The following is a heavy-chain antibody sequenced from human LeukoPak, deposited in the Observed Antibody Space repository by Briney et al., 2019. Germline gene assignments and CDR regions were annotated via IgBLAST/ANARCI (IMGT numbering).Heavy chain of an antibody. CDR3: AMDSSGWYEGLDY. Sequence: PGGSLRLSCAASGFTFSSYSMTWVRQAPGKGLEWVSYISSSSSTIYYADSVKGRFTISRDNAKNSLYLQMNSLRDEDTAVYYCAMDSSGWYEGLDYWGQGTLVTVSS. V-gene: IGHV3-48*02. J-gene: IGHJ4*02. D-gene: IGHD6-19*01. CDR1: GFTFSSYS. CDR2: ISSSSSTI.